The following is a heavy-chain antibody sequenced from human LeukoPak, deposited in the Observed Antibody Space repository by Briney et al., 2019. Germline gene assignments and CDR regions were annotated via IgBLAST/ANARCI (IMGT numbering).Heavy chain of an antibody. CDR3: ARESPFVDYYDSSRPSDAFDI. CDR1: GYTFTSYS. V-gene: IGHV7-4-1*02. J-gene: IGHJ3*02. D-gene: IGHD3-22*01. Sequence: ASVKVSCKASGYTFTSYSMNWVRQAPGQGLEWMGWINTNTGNPTYAQGFTGRFVFSLDTSVSTAYLQISSLKAEDTAVYYCARESPFVDYYDSSRPSDAFDIWGQGTMVTVSS. CDR2: INTNTGNP.